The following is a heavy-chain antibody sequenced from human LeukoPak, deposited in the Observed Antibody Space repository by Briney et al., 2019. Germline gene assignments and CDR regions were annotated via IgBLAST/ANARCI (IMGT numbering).Heavy chain of an antibody. CDR1: GFTFSDQY. Sequence: GGSLRLSCAASGFTFSDQYMSWVRQAPGRGLEWLSSISSSGTTIYYADSVKGRFTISRDNTKNSMYLQMNSLRAEDTAVYYCARDLSAVAGKDRTDYWGQGTLVTVSS. CDR3: ARDLSAVAGKDRTDY. CDR2: ISSSGTTI. D-gene: IGHD6-19*01. V-gene: IGHV3-11*04. J-gene: IGHJ4*02.